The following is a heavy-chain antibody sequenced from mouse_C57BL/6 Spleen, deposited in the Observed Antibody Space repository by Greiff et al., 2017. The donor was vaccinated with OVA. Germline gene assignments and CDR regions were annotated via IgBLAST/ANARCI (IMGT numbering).Heavy chain of an antibody. Sequence: VQLQQSVAELVRPGASVKLSCTASGFTIKNTYMHWVKQRPEQGLEWIGRIDPANGNTKYAPKVQGKATITADTSSNTAYLQLSSLTSEDTAIYYCALISDGYYDYAMDYWGQGTSVTVSS. CDR2: IDPANGNT. CDR3: ALISDGYYDYAMDY. D-gene: IGHD2-3*01. V-gene: IGHV14-3*01. CDR1: GFTIKNTY. J-gene: IGHJ4*01.